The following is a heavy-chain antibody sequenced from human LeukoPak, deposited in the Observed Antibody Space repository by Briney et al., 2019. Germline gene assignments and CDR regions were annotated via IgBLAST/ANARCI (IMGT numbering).Heavy chain of an antibody. CDR3: AKLPSSFCSGGSCSY. J-gene: IGHJ4*02. CDR1: GFTFSSYA. D-gene: IGHD2-15*01. V-gene: IGHV3-23*01. CDR2: ISGSGGST. Sequence: GGSLRLSCAASGFTFSSYAMSWVRQAPGKGLEWVSAISGSGGSTYYADSAKGRFTISRDNSKNTLYLQMNSLRAEDTAVYYCAKLPSSFCSGGSCSYWGQGTLVTVSS.